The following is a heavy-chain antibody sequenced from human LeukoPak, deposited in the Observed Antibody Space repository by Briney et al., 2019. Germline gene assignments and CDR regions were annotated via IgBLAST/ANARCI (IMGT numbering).Heavy chain of an antibody. CDR1: GFSLSRYW. D-gene: IGHD5-18*01. V-gene: IGHV3-7*01. CDR2: IKQDESEK. J-gene: IGHJ4*02. Sequence: PGGSLRLSCAASGFSLSRYWMSWVRQAPGEGLEWVANIKQDESEKYYVDSVKGRFTISRDSAKTSLYLQMISLRAEDTAVYYCARHLSGVTGYTYGRGIDYWGQGTLVTVSS. CDR3: ARHLSGVTGYTYGRGIDY.